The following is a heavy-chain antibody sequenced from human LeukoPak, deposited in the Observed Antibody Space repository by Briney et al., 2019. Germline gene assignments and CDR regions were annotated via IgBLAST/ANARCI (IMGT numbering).Heavy chain of an antibody. V-gene: IGHV3-23*01. CDR3: AKDTMVRGVIIPAFDY. CDR2: ISGSGGST. D-gene: IGHD3-10*01. Sequence: GGSLRLSCAASGFTFSSYGMSWVRQAPGKGLEWVSAISGSGGSTYYADSVKGRFTISRDNSKNTLYLQMNSLRAEDTAVYYCAKDTMVRGVIIPAFDYWGQGTLVTVSS. CDR1: GFTFSSYG. J-gene: IGHJ4*02.